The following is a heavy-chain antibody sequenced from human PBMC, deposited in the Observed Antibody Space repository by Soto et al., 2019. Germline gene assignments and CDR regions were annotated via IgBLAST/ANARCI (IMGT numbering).Heavy chain of an antibody. CDR3: ARDNRNSIAVAGHPYYFDF. D-gene: IGHD6-19*01. CDR2: IYYSGST. Sequence: SETLSLTCTVSGGSISSYYWSWIRQPPGKGLEWIGYIYYSGSTNYNPSLKSRVTISVDTSKNQFSLKLSSVTAADTAVYYCARDNRNSIAVAGHPYYFDFWGPGAQVTVSS. V-gene: IGHV4-59*01. J-gene: IGHJ4*02. CDR1: GGSISSYY.